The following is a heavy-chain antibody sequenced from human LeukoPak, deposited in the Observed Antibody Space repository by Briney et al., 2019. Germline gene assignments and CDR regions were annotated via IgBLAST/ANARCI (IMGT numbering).Heavy chain of an antibody. J-gene: IGHJ4*02. CDR1: GGSISTSNYY. Sequence: SETLSLTCTVSGGSISTSNYYWGWIRQPPGKGLEWIGNIFYSGSTYYSPSLKSRVTISVDTSKNQFSLKLSSVTAADTAVHYCARHDIVGATTFDYWGQGTLVTVSS. V-gene: IGHV4-39*01. CDR3: ARHDIVGATTFDY. D-gene: IGHD1-26*01. CDR2: IFYSGST.